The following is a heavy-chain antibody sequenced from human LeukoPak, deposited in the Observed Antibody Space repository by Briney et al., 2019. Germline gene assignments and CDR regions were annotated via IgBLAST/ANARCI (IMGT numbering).Heavy chain of an antibody. V-gene: IGHV1-69*13. CDR2: IIPIFGTA. CDR3: ARGTRGYSYGYYFDY. Sequence: GASVKVSCKASGGTFSSYAISWVRQAPGQGLEWMGGIIPIFGTANYAQKFQGRVTITADESTSTAYMELSSLRSEDTAVYYCARGTRGYSYGYYFDYWGQGTLVTVSS. CDR1: GGTFSSYA. D-gene: IGHD5-18*01. J-gene: IGHJ4*02.